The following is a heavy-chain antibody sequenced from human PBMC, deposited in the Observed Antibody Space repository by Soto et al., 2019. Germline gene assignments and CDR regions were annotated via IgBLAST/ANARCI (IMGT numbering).Heavy chain of an antibody. Sequence: ASVKVSCKASGYTFTSYGISWVRQAPGQGLEWMGCISAYNGNTNYAQKLQGRVTMTTDTSTSTAYMELRSLRSDDTAVYYCARDMPPVLRFLEWLRRGMDVWGQGTTVPVPS. CDR1: GYTFTSYG. CDR2: ISAYNGNT. CDR3: ARDMPPVLRFLEWLRRGMDV. J-gene: IGHJ6*02. D-gene: IGHD3-3*01. V-gene: IGHV1-18*01.